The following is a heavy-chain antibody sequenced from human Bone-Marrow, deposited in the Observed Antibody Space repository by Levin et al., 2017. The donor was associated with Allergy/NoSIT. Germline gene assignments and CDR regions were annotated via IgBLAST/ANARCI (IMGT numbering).Heavy chain of an antibody. J-gene: IGHJ2*01. CDR1: GFTFSSYR. CDR3: ARYYGDYTSGFFDL. V-gene: IGHV3-21*01. CDR2: ISSSGNYI. D-gene: IGHD4-17*01. Sequence: GESLKISCAASGFTFSSYRVNWVRQPPGKGLEWVSSISSSGNYIYYANSVKGRFTISRDNARNSLYLQMTSLRAADTAVYFCARYYGDYTSGFFDLWGRGTLVTVSS.